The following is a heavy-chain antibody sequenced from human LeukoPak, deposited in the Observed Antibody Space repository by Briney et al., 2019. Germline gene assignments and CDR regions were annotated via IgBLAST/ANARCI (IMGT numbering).Heavy chain of an antibody. J-gene: IGHJ6*02. CDR2: INPSGGST. Sequence: ASVKVSCKASGYTFTSYYMHWVRQAPGQGLEWMGIINPSGGSTSYAQKFQGRVTMTRDTSTSTVYMELSSLRSEDTAVYYCARDYVINRYCSGGSCYSYYYGMDVWGQGTTVTVSS. V-gene: IGHV1-46*01. CDR3: ARDYVINRYCSGGSCYSYYYGMDV. CDR1: GYTFTSYY. D-gene: IGHD2-15*01.